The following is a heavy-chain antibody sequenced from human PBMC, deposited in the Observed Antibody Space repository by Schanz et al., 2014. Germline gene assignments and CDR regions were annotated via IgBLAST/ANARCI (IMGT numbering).Heavy chain of an antibody. CDR2: IKQDGNEK. CDR3: AKEESPPSLVDY. Sequence: EVQLVESGGGLVQPGGSLRLSCAASGFTFNNFWMSWVRQAPGKGLEWVANIKQDGNEKYYVDSVEGRFAISRDNAENSVYLQMNSLRAEDTAVYYCAKEESPPSLVDYWGQGTLVTVSS. J-gene: IGHJ4*02. CDR1: GFTFNNFW. V-gene: IGHV3-7*01.